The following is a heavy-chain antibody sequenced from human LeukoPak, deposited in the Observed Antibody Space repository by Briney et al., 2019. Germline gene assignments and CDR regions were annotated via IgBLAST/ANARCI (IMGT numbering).Heavy chain of an antibody. Sequence: PSETLSLTCSVSGGSITSLYWSWIRQPPGKGLEWIGYIYYTGSTNYNPSLKSRVTMFVDMSKNQFSLRPSSVTAADTAVYYCARHRAYSSSSPFDYWGQGTLVTVSS. CDR3: ARHRAYSSSSPFDY. V-gene: IGHV4-59*08. CDR2: IYYTGST. J-gene: IGHJ4*02. CDR1: GGSITSLY. D-gene: IGHD6-6*01.